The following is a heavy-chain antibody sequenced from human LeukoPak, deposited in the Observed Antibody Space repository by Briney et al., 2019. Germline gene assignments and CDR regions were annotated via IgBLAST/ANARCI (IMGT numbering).Heavy chain of an antibody. CDR1: GGSTCSGGYY. J-gene: IGHJ4*02. D-gene: IGHD4-17*01. CDR3: ARSGTVTTWNY. CDR2: IYYSGTT. V-gene: IGHV4-31*03. Sequence: SETLCLTSTVSGGSTCSGGYYWSWISPHPGKCMEWIEYIYYSGTTYYNPSLKRRVSISLDTSKNQFSLNLSSVTAADTAVYYCARSGTVTTWNYWGQGTLVTVSS.